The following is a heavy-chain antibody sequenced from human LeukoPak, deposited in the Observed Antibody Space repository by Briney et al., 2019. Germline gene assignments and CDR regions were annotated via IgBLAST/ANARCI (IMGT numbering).Heavy chain of an antibody. CDR3: AKAGYSSGWYHYYFDY. Sequence: PGGSLRLSCAASGFTFDDYAMHWVRQAPGKGLEWVSLISGDGGCTYYADSVKGRFTISRDNSKNSLYLQMNSLRTEDTALYYCAKAGYSSGWYHYYFDYWGQGTLVTVSS. J-gene: IGHJ4*02. V-gene: IGHV3-43*02. CDR1: GFTFDDYA. D-gene: IGHD6-19*01. CDR2: ISGDGGCT.